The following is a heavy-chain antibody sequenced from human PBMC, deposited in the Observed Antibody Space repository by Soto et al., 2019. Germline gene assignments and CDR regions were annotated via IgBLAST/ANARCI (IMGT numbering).Heavy chain of an antibody. J-gene: IGHJ4*02. V-gene: IGHV3-33*01. D-gene: IGHD6-13*01. Sequence: PGGSLRLSCAASGFTFSSYGMHWVRQAPGKGLEWVAVIWYDGSNKYYADSVKGRFTISRDNSKNTLYLQMNSLRAEDTAVYYCARDTSYSSSWYNEDKALYYFDYWGQGTLVTVS. CDR2: IWYDGSNK. CDR1: GFTFSSYG. CDR3: ARDTSYSSSWYNEDKALYYFDY.